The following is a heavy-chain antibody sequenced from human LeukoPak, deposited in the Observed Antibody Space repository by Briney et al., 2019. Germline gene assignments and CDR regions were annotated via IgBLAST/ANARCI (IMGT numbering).Heavy chain of an antibody. CDR1: GFTFSSYE. V-gene: IGHV3-48*03. Sequence: GGSLRLSCAASGFTFSSYEMNWVRQAPGKGLEWVSYISSGSTIYDSDSVKGRFTISRDNAKNSLYLQMNSLRAEDTDVYYCARESIAVAGAPFDYWGQGTLVTVSS. CDR2: ISSGSTI. CDR3: ARESIAVAGAPFDY. D-gene: IGHD6-19*01. J-gene: IGHJ4*02.